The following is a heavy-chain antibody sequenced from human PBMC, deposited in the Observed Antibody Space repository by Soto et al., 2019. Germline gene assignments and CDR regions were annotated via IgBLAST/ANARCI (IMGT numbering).Heavy chain of an antibody. Sequence: ASVKVSCKASGGTFSSYAISWVRQAPGQGLEWMGGIIPILGIANYEQKFQGRVTITADKSTSTAYMELSSLRAEDTAVYYCARDGGLVVPAAKSNWCDPWGQGTLVTVSS. CDR2: IIPILGIA. D-gene: IGHD2-2*01. CDR1: GGTFSSYA. CDR3: ARDGGLVVPAAKSNWCDP. V-gene: IGHV1-69*10. J-gene: IGHJ5*02.